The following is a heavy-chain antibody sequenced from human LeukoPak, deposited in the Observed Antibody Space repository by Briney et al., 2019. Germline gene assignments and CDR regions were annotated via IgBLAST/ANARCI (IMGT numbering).Heavy chain of an antibody. CDR3: ARHAYFDWLFQPYYYYGMDV. CDR2: IYYSGST. CDR1: GVSISSYY. V-gene: IGHV4-59*08. D-gene: IGHD3-9*01. Sequence: SETLSLTCTVSGVSISSYYWSWIRQPPGKGLEWIGYIYYSGSTKYNPSLKSRVTISLVTSKNQFSLKLSSVTAADTAVYYCARHAYFDWLFQPYYYYGMDVWGQGTTVTVSS. J-gene: IGHJ6*02.